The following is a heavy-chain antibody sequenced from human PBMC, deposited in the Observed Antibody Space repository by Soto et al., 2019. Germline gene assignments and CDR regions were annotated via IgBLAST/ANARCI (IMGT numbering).Heavy chain of an antibody. D-gene: IGHD2-15*01. CDR2: IYHSGST. Sequence: SETLSLTCAVSSGSISSSNWWSLVRQPPGKGLEWIGEIYHSGSTNYNPSLKSRVTISVDKSKNQFSLKLSSVTAADTAVYYCASSPGYCSGGSCYSGGWFDPWGQGTLVTVSS. V-gene: IGHV4-4*02. CDR1: SGSISSSNW. CDR3: ASSPGYCSGGSCYSGGWFDP. J-gene: IGHJ5*02.